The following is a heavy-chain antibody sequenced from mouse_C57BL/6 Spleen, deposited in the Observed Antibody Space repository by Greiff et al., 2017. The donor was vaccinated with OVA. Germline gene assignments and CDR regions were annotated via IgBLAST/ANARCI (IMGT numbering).Heavy chain of an antibody. V-gene: IGHV1-15*01. CDR1: GYTFTDYE. J-gene: IGHJ2*01. Sequence: QVQLKQSGAELVRPGASVTLSCKASGYTFTDYEMHWVKQTPVHGLEWIGAIDPETGGTAYNQKFKGKAILTADKSSSTAYMELRSLTSEDSAVYYCTRSGRRYYFDYWGQGTTLTVSS. CDR3: TRSGRRYYFDY. CDR2: IDPETGGT.